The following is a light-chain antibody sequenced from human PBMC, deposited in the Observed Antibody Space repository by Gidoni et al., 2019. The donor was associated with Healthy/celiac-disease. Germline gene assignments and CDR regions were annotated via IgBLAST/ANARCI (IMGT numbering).Light chain of an antibody. CDR2: GAS. CDR3: QHFGN. V-gene: IGKV3-20*01. J-gene: IGKJ4*01. Sequence: ELVLTQSPVTLSLSPGQSATLSCRASQSISSSQLAWYQQKPGQAPRPLMYGASSRATGIPDRFSGSGSGTDFTLTISRLEPEDFAVYYCQHFGNFGGGTKVE. CDR1: QSISSSQ.